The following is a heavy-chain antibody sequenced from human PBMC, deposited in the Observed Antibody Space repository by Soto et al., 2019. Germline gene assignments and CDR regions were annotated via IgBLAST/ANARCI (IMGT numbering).Heavy chain of an antibody. J-gene: IGHJ4*02. Sequence: SETLFLTWTFSGCSISSYHRSWIRQSPEKGLEWIAHFFNGGSTMYNPSLKSRVTISVDTSKNQFSLKLSSVTAAVTAVYYCAIFGGNSVYFEYWGQGTLVTVSS. CDR3: AIFGGNSVYFEY. CDR2: FFNGGST. CDR1: GCSISSYH. D-gene: IGHD2-21*02. V-gene: IGHV4-59*08.